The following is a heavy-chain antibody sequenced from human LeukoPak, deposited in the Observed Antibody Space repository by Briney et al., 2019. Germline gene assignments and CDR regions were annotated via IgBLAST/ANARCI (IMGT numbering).Heavy chain of an antibody. D-gene: IGHD3-16*01. J-gene: IGHJ4*02. CDR2: IKGDGSDK. CDR1: GFTFSSYA. CDR3: ATEHWGPNS. Sequence: GGSLRLSCAASGFTFSSYAMTWVRQPPGKGLEWLANIKGDGSDKNYVDSVKGRFTISRDNAKNSLFLQMSSLRGEDTALYYCATEHWGPNSWGQGTLVTVSS. V-gene: IGHV3-7*01.